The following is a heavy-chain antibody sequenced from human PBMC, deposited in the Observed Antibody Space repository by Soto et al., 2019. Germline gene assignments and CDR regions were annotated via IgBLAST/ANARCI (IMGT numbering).Heavy chain of an antibody. CDR3: ARAGRRDGYNSYYYYGMDV. CDR2: ISYDGSNK. D-gene: IGHD5-12*01. Sequence: PGGSLRLSCAASGFTFSSYAMHWVRQAPGKGLEWVAVISYDGSNKYYADSVKGRFTISRDNSKNTLYPQMNSLRAEDTAVYYCARAGRRDGYNSYYYYGMDVWGQGTTVTVSS. V-gene: IGHV3-30-3*01. CDR1: GFTFSSYA. J-gene: IGHJ6*02.